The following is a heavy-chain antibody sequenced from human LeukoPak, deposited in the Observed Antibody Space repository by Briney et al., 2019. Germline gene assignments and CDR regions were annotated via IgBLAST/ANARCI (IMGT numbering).Heavy chain of an antibody. CDR2: IKQDGSVK. CDR1: GLTFSSHW. Sequence: GGSLRLSCAASGLTFSSHWMSWVRQAPGKGLEWAANIKQDGSVKTYVDSVKGRFTISRDNAKNSLYLQMNSLRAEDTAVYYCAKDSYSRGGYWGQGTLVTVSS. D-gene: IGHD6-13*01. V-gene: IGHV3-7*01. CDR3: AKDSYSRGGY. J-gene: IGHJ4*02.